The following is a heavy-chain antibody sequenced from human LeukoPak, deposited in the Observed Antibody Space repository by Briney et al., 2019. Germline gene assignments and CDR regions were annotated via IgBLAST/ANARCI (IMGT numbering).Heavy chain of an antibody. CDR1: GYSFTSYW. J-gene: IGHJ3*02. D-gene: IGHD2-15*01. Sequence: GESLKISCKGSGYSFTSYWIGWVRQMPGKGLEWMGIIYPGDSDTRYSPSFQGQVTISADKSISTAYLQWSSLKASDTVMYYCARPYCSGGSCYSDAFDIWGQGTMVTVSS. CDR2: IYPGDSDT. V-gene: IGHV5-51*01. CDR3: ARPYCSGGSCYSDAFDI.